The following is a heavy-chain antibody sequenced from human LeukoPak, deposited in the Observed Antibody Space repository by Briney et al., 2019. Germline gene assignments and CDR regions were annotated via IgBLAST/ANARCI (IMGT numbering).Heavy chain of an antibody. V-gene: IGHV3-48*03. CDR1: GFTFSSYE. D-gene: IGHD3-16*01. Sequence: GGSLRLSCAASGFTFSSYEMNWVRQAPGKGLEWVSYISSSGSTIYYADSVKGRFTISRDNAKNSLYLQMNSLRAEDTAVYYCARDPGRYVEGPMGSWGQGTMVTVSS. CDR3: ARDPGRYVEGPMGS. J-gene: IGHJ3*01. CDR2: ISSSGSTI.